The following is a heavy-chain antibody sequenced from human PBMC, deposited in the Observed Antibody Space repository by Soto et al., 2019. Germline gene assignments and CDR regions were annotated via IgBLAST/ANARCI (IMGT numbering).Heavy chain of an antibody. V-gene: IGHV4-31*03. D-gene: IGHD4-17*01. Sequence: QVQLQESGPGLVKPSQTLSLTCTVSGGSISSGGYYWSWIRQHPGKGLEWIGYIYYSGSTYYNPSLKSRVTIAVDTSKNQFSLKLSSVTAADTAVYYCARFDYDQYNWFDPWGQGTLVTVSS. CDR1: GGSISSGGYY. CDR2: IYYSGST. J-gene: IGHJ5*02. CDR3: ARFDYDQYNWFDP.